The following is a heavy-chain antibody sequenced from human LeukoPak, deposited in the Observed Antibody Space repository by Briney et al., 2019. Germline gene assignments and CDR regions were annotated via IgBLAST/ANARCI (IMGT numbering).Heavy chain of an antibody. CDR2: ISYDGSNK. V-gene: IGHV3-30-3*01. D-gene: IGHD3-3*01. Sequence: GGSLRLSCAASGLTFSSYAMHWVRQAPGKGLEWVAVISYDGSNKYYADSVKGRFTISRDNSKNTLYLQMNSLRAEDTAVYYCARDQGGVVTPQYYGMDVWGQGTTVTVSS. J-gene: IGHJ6*02. CDR3: ARDQGGVVTPQYYGMDV. CDR1: GLTFSSYA.